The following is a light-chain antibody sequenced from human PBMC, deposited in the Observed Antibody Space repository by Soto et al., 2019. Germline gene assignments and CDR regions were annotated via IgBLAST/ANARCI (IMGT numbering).Light chain of an antibody. CDR1: QAITND. Sequence: AIQMTQSPSSLSASVGDTVTITCRASQAITNDLSWYQQKPGKPPNLLIYTVSTLQSGVPSRFSGSRSGTAYSPTTSSLQPEDFATSYCLQEYTYPYTFGQGTKVEIK. J-gene: IGKJ2*01. CDR3: LQEYTYPYT. V-gene: IGKV1-6*01. CDR2: TVS.